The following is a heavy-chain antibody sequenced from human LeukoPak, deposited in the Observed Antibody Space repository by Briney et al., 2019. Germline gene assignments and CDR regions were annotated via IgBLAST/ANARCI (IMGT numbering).Heavy chain of an antibody. V-gene: IGHV1-69*04. D-gene: IGHD2-2*02. CDR3: ARAWEPCSSTSCYKDAFDI. J-gene: IGHJ3*02. CDR1: GGTFSSYA. CDR2: IIPILGIA. Sequence: GSSVKVSCKASGGTFSSYAISWVRQAPGQGLEWMGRIIPILGIANYAQKFQGRVTITADKSTSTAYMEQRSLRSEDTAVYYCARAWEPCSSTSCYKDAFDIWGQGTMVTVSS.